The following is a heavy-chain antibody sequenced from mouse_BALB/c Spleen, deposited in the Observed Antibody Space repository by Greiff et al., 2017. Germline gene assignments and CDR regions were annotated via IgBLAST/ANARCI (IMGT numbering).Heavy chain of an antibody. Sequence: VQVVESGPGLVAPSQSLSITCTVSGFSLTGYGVNWVRQTPGKGLEWLGMIWGDGSTDYNSALKSRLSISKDNSKSQVFLKMNSLQTDDTARYYCARDDSAGYPFDYGGQGTTLTVSS. CDR2: IWGDGST. J-gene: IGHJ2*01. D-gene: IGHD3-2*01. V-gene: IGHV2-6-7*01. CDR1: GFSLTGYG. CDR3: ARDDSAGYPFDY.